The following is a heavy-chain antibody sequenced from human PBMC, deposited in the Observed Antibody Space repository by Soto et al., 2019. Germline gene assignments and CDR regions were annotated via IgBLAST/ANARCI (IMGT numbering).Heavy chain of an antibody. CDR2: ISWNSGSI. Sequence: EVQLVESGGGLVQPGRSLRLSCAASGFTFDDYAMHWVRQAPGKGLEWVSGISWNSGSIGYADSVKGRFTISRDNAKNSLYLQMNSLRAEDTALYYCAKDTKYSSSGFVGDLWGRGTLVTVSS. J-gene: IGHJ2*01. D-gene: IGHD6-19*01. CDR1: GFTFDDYA. V-gene: IGHV3-9*01. CDR3: AKDTKYSSSGFVGDL.